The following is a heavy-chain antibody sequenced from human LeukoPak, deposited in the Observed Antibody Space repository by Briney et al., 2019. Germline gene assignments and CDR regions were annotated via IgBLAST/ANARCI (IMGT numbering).Heavy chain of an antibody. J-gene: IGHJ5*02. CDR3: ARHRPSTYSGSSSKGSNWFDP. D-gene: IGHD1-26*01. V-gene: IGHV1-2*02. Sequence: GASVKVSCKASGYTFTGYYMHWVRQAPGQGLEWMGWINPNSGGTNYAQKFQGRVTMTRDTSISTAYMELSRMRSDDTAVYYCARHRPSTYSGSSSKGSNWFDPWGQGTLVTVSS. CDR2: INPNSGGT. CDR1: GYTFTGYY.